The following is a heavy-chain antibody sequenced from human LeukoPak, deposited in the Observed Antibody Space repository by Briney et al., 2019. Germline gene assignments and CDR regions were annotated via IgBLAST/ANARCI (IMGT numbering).Heavy chain of an antibody. CDR3: ASELRFLEWLFDP. D-gene: IGHD3-3*01. J-gene: IGHJ5*02. CDR1: GFTFDEYA. CDR2: ISWNSGSI. V-gene: IGHV3-9*01. Sequence: GGSLRLSCAASGFTFDEYAMHWVRETPGTGLEAVSGISWNSGSIGYADSVKGRFTISRDNAKNSLYLQMNSLRAEDTAVYYYASELRFLEWLFDPWGQGTLVTVSS.